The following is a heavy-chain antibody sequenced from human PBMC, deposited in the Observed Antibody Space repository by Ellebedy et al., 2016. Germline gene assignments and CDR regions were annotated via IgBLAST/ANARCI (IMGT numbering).Heavy chain of an antibody. CDR1: GYTLTALS. D-gene: IGHD6-6*01. J-gene: IGHJ4*02. V-gene: IGHV1-24*01. CDR3: AIVYSSSSLWLDY. CDR2: FDPEDGET. Sequence: ASVKVSCKVSGYTLTALSMHWVRHAPGKGLEWMGGFDPEDGETIYAQKFQGRVTMTEDTSTDTAYMELSSLRSEDTAVYYCAIVYSSSSLWLDYWGQGTLVTVSS.